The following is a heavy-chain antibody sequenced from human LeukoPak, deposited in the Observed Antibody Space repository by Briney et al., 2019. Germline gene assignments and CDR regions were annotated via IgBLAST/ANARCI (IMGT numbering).Heavy chain of an antibody. CDR1: GFRFSSYA. J-gene: IGHJ4*02. D-gene: IGHD3-22*01. CDR3: ARPYDTRGYFPDY. CDR2: ISRGSDHI. V-gene: IGHV3-21*01. Sequence: PGGSLRLSCAASGFRFSSYAMNWVRQAPGKGLEWVSSISRGSDHIFYADSMKGRFTISRDNAKNSLYLQMNSLGAEDTAVYYCARPYDTRGYFPDYWGQGTLVTVSS.